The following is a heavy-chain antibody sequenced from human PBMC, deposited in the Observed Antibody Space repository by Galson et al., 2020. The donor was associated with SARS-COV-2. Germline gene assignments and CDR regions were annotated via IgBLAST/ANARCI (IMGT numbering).Heavy chain of an antibody. CDR1: AVSISTTNY. D-gene: IGHD2-8*01. CDR3: ARHGVTMKFLLTVPGWFFDL. V-gene: IGHV4-38-2*01. J-gene: IGHJ2*01. CDR2: VYPSGST. Sequence: SETLSLTCAVSAVSISTTNYWSWIRQAPGKGLEWIGSVYPSGSTYFNPSIKSRLTISLDTSKNQFSLRLTSVTAADTALYYCARHGVTMKFLLTVPGWFFDLWGRGTLVTVSS.